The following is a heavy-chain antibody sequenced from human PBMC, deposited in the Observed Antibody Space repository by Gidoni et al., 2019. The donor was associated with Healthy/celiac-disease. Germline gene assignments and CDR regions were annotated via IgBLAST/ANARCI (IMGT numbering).Heavy chain of an antibody. Sequence: VRSYDGSNKYYADSVKGRFTISRDNSKNTLYLQMNSLRAEDTAVYYCARDKKYYYGSDAFDIWGQGTMVTVSS. D-gene: IGHD3-10*01. CDR3: ARDKKYYYGSDAFDI. J-gene: IGHJ3*02. V-gene: IGHV3-30*01. CDR2: RSYDGSNK.